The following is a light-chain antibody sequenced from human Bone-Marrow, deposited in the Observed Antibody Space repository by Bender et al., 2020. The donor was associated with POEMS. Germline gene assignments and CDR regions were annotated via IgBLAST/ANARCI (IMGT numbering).Light chain of an antibody. Sequence: QSALTQPASVSGSPGQSITISCTGTSSDVGDSTFVSWYQRHPGKAPKLIVYQVTNRPSGVSNRFSGSKSGNTASLTISGLQAEDEADYYCSSYTASSILFGGGTKLTVL. CDR3: SSYTASSIL. CDR1: SSDVGDSTF. CDR2: QVT. J-gene: IGLJ2*01. V-gene: IGLV2-14*01.